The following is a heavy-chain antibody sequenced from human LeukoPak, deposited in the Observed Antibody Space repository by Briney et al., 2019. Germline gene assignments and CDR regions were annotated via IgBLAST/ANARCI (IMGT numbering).Heavy chain of an antibody. V-gene: IGHV3-74*03. D-gene: IGHD3-10*01. CDR3: VRGREVRGRSMDV. CDR2: FRSSGNGT. J-gene: IGHJ6*04. Sequence: PGGSLRLSCAASGFNFSSHWMHWVRQAPGKGLVWVSRFRSSGNGTTYADSVKGRFTISRDNAKNTLFLQMNSLRIEDTAVYYCVRGREVRGRSMDVWGKGTTVIVSP. CDR1: GFNFSSHW.